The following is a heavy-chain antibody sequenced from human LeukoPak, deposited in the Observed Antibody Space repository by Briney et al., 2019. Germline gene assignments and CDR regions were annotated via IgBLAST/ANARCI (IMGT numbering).Heavy chain of an antibody. Sequence: PGGSLRLSCAASGFTFSSYEMNWVHQAPGKGLEWVSYISSSGSTIYYADSVKGRFTISRDNAKNSLYLQMNSLRAEDTAVYYCARDGGRRWLQPQGHFDYWGQGTLVTVSS. D-gene: IGHD5-24*01. V-gene: IGHV3-48*03. CDR3: ARDGGRRWLQPQGHFDY. J-gene: IGHJ4*02. CDR1: GFTFSSYE. CDR2: ISSSGSTI.